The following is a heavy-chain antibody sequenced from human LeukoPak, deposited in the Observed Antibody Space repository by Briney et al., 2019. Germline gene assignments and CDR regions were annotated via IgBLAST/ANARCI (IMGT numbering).Heavy chain of an antibody. CDR1: GFTFSDYY. CDR3: ARERGNWFDP. D-gene: IGHD5-12*01. V-gene: IGHV3-7*01. J-gene: IGHJ5*02. CDR2: IKQDGSEK. Sequence: PGGSLRLSCAASGFTFSDYYMSWIRQAPGKGLEWVANIKQDGSEKYYVDSVKGRFTISRDNAKNSLYLQMNSLRAEDTAVYYCARERGNWFDPWGQGTLVTVSS.